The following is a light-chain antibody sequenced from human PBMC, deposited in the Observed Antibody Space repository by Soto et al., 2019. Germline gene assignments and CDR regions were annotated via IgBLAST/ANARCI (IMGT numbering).Light chain of an antibody. CDR1: QSISSW. CDR2: DAS. Sequence: DIQMTQSPSTLSASVGDRVTITCRASQSISSWLAWYQQKPGKAPKLLIYDASSLESGVPSRFSGSGSGTEFTLTLSNLQPDDFATFYCQQYDTYPWTFGQGTKVEIK. CDR3: QQYDTYPWT. V-gene: IGKV1-5*01. J-gene: IGKJ1*01.